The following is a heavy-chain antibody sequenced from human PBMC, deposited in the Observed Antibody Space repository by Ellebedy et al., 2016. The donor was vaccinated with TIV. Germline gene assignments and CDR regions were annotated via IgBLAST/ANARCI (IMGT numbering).Heavy chain of an antibody. V-gene: IGHV5-51*01. D-gene: IGHD4-17*01. CDR2: IYPGDSKT. Sequence: GESLKISCKASGDSFTNYWIDWVRQMPGKGLEWMGIIYPGDSKTRYSPSFQGQVTISVDKSIKPAYLQWSTLKALDTAIYYCARQNSGDYGMDVWGQGTTVTVSS. CDR1: GDSFTNYW. J-gene: IGHJ6*02. CDR3: ARQNSGDYGMDV.